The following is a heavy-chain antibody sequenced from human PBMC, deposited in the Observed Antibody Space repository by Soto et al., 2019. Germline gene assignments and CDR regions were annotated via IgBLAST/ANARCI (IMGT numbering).Heavy chain of an antibody. J-gene: IGHJ4*02. CDR2: INPSGGST. D-gene: IGHD6-13*01. CDR3: ARGSSSWYTEYYFDY. Sequence: ASVKVSCKASGYTFTSYYMHWVRQAPGQGLEWMGIINPSGGSTSYAQKFQGRVTMTRETSTSPVYMELSSLRSEDTAVYYCARGSSSWYTEYYFDYWGQGTLVTVSS. V-gene: IGHV1-46*01. CDR1: GYTFTSYY.